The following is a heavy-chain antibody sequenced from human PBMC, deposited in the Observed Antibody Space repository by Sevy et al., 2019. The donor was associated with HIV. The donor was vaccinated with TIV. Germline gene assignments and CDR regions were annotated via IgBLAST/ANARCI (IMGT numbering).Heavy chain of an antibody. Sequence: SETLSLTCTVSGDSINTYYWSWIRQPPGKGLEWIGYVSHSGNTNYNPSLKSRVSMSVDTSTNQFSLKVKSVTAADTAVYYCASSTTVAPGGMDVWGQGTTVTVSS. CDR1: GDSINTYY. CDR3: ASSTTVAPGGMDV. D-gene: IGHD4-4*01. J-gene: IGHJ6*02. CDR2: VSHSGNT. V-gene: IGHV4-59*12.